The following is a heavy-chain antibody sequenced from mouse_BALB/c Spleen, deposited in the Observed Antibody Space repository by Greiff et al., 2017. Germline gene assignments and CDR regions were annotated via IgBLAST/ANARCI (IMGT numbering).Heavy chain of an antibody. Sequence: VQLQQSGPELVKPGASVRISCKASGYTFTSYYIHWVKQRPGQGLEWIGWIYPGNVNTKYNEKFKGKATLTADKSSSTAYMQLSSLTSEDSAVYFCARGGTIYYQFAYWGQGTLVTVSA. CDR3: ARGGTIYYQFAY. CDR1: GYTFTSYY. J-gene: IGHJ3*01. CDR2: IYPGNVNT. V-gene: IGHV1S56*01. D-gene: IGHD2-1*01.